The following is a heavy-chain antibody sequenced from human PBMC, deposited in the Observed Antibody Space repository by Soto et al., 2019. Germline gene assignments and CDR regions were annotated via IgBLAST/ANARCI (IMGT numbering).Heavy chain of an antibody. Sequence: SGGGVVQPGRSLRLSCAASGFTFSSYAMHWVRQAPGKGLEWVAVISYDGSNKYYADSVKGRFTISRDNSKNTLYLQMNSLRAEDTAVYYCAREKGYCSSTSCYPDAFDIWGQGSMVTVSS. V-gene: IGHV3-30-3*01. D-gene: IGHD2-2*01. CDR3: AREKGYCSSTSCYPDAFDI. J-gene: IGHJ3*02. CDR1: GFTFSSYA. CDR2: ISYDGSNK.